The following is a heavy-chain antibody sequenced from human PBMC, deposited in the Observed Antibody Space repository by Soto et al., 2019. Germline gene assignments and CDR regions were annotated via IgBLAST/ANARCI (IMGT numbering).Heavy chain of an antibody. J-gene: IGHJ4*02. D-gene: IGHD5-12*01. V-gene: IGHV1-69*13. CDR1: GCTFSSYA. CDR2: IIPIFGTA. CDR3: ARGRYRGSTISCRFDY. Sequence: SVKVSCKASGCTFSSYAISWVRQAPGQGLEWMGGIIPIFGTANYAQKFQGRVTITADESTSTAYMELSSLRSEDTAVYYCARGRYRGSTISCRFDYRGERPLVTVSS.